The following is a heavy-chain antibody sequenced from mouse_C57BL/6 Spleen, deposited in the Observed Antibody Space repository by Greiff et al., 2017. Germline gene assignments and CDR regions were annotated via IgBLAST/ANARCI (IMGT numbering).Heavy chain of an antibody. V-gene: IGHV1-82*01. CDR3: ARERIYDGYYVWFAY. J-gene: IGHJ3*01. CDR1: GYAFSSSW. Sequence: VQLQQSGPELVKPGASVKISCKASGYAFSSSWMNWVKQRPGKGLEWIGRIYPGDGDTNYNGKFKGKATLTADKSSSTAYMQLSSLTSEDSAVYFCARERIYDGYYVWFAYWGQGTLVSVSA. D-gene: IGHD2-3*01. CDR2: IYPGDGDT.